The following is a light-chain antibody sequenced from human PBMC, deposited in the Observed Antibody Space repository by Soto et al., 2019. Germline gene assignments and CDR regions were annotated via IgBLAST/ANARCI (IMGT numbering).Light chain of an antibody. V-gene: IGKV3-20*01. J-gene: IGKJ2*01. CDR2: GAS. CDR3: QQYGPSPMYT. CDR1: QTVSSSY. Sequence: EIVLTQSPGTLSLSPGERATLSCRASQTVSSSYLAWYQQKPGQAPRLLIYGASTRATGIPGRFSRSASGTDFTLTISRLEPEDFAVYYCQQYGPSPMYTFCQGTNLEIK.